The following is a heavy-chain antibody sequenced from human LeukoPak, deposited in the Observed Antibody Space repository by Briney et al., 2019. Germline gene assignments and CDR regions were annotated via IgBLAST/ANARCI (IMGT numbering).Heavy chain of an antibody. Sequence: VASVKVSCKASGYTFTGYYMHWVRQAPGQGLEWMGWINPNSGGTNYAQKFQGRATMTRDTSISTAYMELSRLRSDDTAVYYCARSLLAYCGGDCYHDYWGQGTLVTVSS. D-gene: IGHD2-21*02. J-gene: IGHJ4*02. V-gene: IGHV1-2*02. CDR2: INPNSGGT. CDR3: ARSLLAYCGGDCYHDY. CDR1: GYTFTGYY.